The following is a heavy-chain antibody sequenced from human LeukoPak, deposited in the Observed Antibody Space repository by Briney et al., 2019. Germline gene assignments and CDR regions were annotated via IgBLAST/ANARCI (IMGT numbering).Heavy chain of an antibody. Sequence: GESLKISCKGSGYSFTIYWIGWVRQMPGKGLEWMGIIYPGDSDTRYSPSFQGQVTISADRSINTAYLHWSSLEASDTAIYYCARRLKTSNGWTLDYWGQGTLVTVSS. CDR3: ARRLKTSNGWTLDY. D-gene: IGHD6-19*01. CDR2: IYPGDSDT. J-gene: IGHJ4*02. CDR1: GYSFTIYW. V-gene: IGHV5-51*01.